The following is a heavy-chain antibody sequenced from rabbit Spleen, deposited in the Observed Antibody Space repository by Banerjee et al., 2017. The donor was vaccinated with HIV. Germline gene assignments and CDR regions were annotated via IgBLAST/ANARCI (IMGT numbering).Heavy chain of an antibody. J-gene: IGHJ4*01. CDR2: IDVSSRGSI. CDR1: GLDFNNNYW. CDR3: ARDAAGREDFNL. Sequence: QEQLVEYGGDLVQPEGSLTLTCKASGLDFNNNYWICWVRQAPGKGLEWIACIDVSSRGSIHYANWAKGRFTISKTSSTTVTLQMTSLTAADTATYFCARDAAGREDFNLWGPGTLVTVS. V-gene: IGHV1S45*01. D-gene: IGHD4-2*01.